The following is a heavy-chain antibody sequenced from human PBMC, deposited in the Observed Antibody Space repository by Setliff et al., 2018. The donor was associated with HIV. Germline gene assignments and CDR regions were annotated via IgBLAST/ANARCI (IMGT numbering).Heavy chain of an antibody. Sequence: PSETLSLTCTVSGGSISSGGYFWSWIRQLPGKGLEWIGYIYYSGSTFYNPSLKSRVSISVDTAKNQFSLKLTSVTAADTAVYYCARGAPYCNHGICHLFDYWGHGNLVTVSS. CDR2: IYYSGST. V-gene: IGHV4-31*03. D-gene: IGHD2-8*01. J-gene: IGHJ4*01. CDR3: ARGAPYCNHGICHLFDY. CDR1: GGSISSGGYF.